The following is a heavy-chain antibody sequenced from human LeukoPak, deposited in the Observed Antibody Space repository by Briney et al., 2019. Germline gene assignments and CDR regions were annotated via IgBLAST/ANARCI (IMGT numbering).Heavy chain of an antibody. CDR3: ARSLYCSSTSCYRLDP. Sequence: ASVKVSCKASGYTFTGYYMHWVRRAPGQGLEWMGWINPNSGGTNYAQKFQGRVTMTRDTSISTAYTELSRLRSDDTAVYYCARSLYCSSTSCYRLDPWGQGTLVTVSS. CDR1: GYTFTGYY. D-gene: IGHD2-2*02. CDR2: INPNSGGT. J-gene: IGHJ5*02. V-gene: IGHV1-2*02.